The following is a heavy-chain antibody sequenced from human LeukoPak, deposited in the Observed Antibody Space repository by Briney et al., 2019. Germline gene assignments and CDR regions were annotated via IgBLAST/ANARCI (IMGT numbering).Heavy chain of an antibody. CDR1: GGSFSGYY. J-gene: IGHJ4*02. CDR3: ARGLHSSGWYAGAKTRYYFDY. CDR2: INHSGST. Sequence: PSETLSLTCAVYGGSFSGYYWSWIRQPPGKGLEWIGEINHSGSTNYNPSLKSRVTISVDTSKNQFSLKLSSVTAADTAVYYCARGLHSSGWYAGAKTRYYFDYWGQGTLVTVSS. D-gene: IGHD6-19*01. V-gene: IGHV4-34*01.